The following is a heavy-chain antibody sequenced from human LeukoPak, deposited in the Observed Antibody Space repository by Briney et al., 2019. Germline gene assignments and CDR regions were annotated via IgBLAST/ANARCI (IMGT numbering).Heavy chain of an antibody. V-gene: IGHV3-21*01. CDR3: ARGSGVQVWSSLDH. CDR1: AFTFSTYS. Sequence: GGSLRLSCAASAFTFSTYSMNWVRQAPGKGLEWVSSISSSGSYIYYADSVKGRFTISRDNAKNSLHLQMNSLRAEDTAVYYCARGSGVQVWSSLDHWGQGTLVTVSS. J-gene: IGHJ4*02. CDR2: ISSSGSYI. D-gene: IGHD3-10*01.